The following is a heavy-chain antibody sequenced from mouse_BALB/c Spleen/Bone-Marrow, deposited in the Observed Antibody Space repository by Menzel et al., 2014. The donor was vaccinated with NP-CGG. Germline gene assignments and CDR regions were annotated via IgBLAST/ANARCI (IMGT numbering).Heavy chain of an antibody. V-gene: IGHV5-4*02. CDR3: AREVAMDY. CDR1: GFTFSDYY. Sequence: EVKLVESGGGLVKPGGSLKLSCAASGFTFSDYYMYWVRQTPEKRLEWVATISDGGSYTYYPDSVKGRFTISRDNAKNNLYLQMSSLKSEDTAMYYCAREVAMDYCGQGTSVTVSS. J-gene: IGHJ4*01. CDR2: ISDGGSYT.